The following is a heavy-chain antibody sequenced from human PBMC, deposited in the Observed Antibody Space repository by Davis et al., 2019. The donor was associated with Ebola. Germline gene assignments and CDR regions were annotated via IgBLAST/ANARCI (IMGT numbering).Heavy chain of an antibody. CDR1: GFSVSSNF. CDR3: VSAGWDH. CDR2: IYSGGST. D-gene: IGHD2-15*01. V-gene: IGHV3-53*01. J-gene: IGHJ4*02. Sequence: GESLKISCAASGFSVSSNFMNWVRQAPGKGLEWVSVIYSGGSTYYADSVKGRFTISRDNAKNSLYLQLNTLRDEDTAVYFCVSAGWDHWGQGTLVTVSS.